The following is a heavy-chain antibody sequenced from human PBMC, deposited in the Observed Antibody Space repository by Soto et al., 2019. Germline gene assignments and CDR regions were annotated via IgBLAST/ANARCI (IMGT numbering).Heavy chain of an antibody. J-gene: IGHJ6*03. Sequence: SQTLSLTCAISGDSVSSNSAAWNWIRQSPSRGLEWLGRTYYRSKWYNDYAVSVKSRITINPDTSKNQFSLQLNSVTSEDTAVYYCARTVVPATYYYYYYYMDVWGKGTTVTVSS. D-gene: IGHD2-15*01. CDR1: GDSVSSNSAA. CDR2: TYYRSKWYN. CDR3: ARTVVPATYYYYYYYMDV. V-gene: IGHV6-1*01.